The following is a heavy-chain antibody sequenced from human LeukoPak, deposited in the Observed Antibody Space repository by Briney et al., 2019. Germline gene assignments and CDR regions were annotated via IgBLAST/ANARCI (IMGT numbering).Heavy chain of an antibody. Sequence: SETLSLTCAVSGGSISSYYWSWIRQPPGKGLEWIGYIYYSGSTNYNPSLKSRVTISVDTSKNQFSLKLSSVTAADTAVYYCARTNYDILTGYYNYYFDYWGQGTLVTVSS. CDR3: ARTNYDILTGYYNYYFDY. D-gene: IGHD3-9*01. CDR2: IYYSGST. V-gene: IGHV4-59*01. CDR1: GGSISSYY. J-gene: IGHJ4*02.